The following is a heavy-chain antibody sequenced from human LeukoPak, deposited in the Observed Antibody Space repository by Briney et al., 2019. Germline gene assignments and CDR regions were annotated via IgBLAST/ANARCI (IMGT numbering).Heavy chain of an antibody. Sequence: GGSLRLSCAASGFTFSSYSMNWVRQAPGKGLEWVSSISSSSSYIYYADSVKGRFTISRDNAKNSLYPQMNSLRAEDTAVYYCARCGGDCYSVKHWGQGTLVTVSS. V-gene: IGHV3-21*01. D-gene: IGHD2-21*01. CDR3: ARCGGDCYSVKH. CDR1: GFTFSSYS. CDR2: ISSSSSYI. J-gene: IGHJ4*02.